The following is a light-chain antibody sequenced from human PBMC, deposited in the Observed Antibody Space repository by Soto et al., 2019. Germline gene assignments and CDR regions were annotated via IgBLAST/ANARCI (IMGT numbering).Light chain of an antibody. CDR2: GAS. CDR3: QQYGNSLS. Sequence: EVVLTQSPGTLALSPGEGATLSCRASQSVSSGYLAWYQQKPGQAPRLLIYGASSRASGIPDRFSGSGSGTDFTLTISRLEPEDFAVYYCQQYGNSLSFGPGTKVNIK. V-gene: IGKV3-20*01. CDR1: QSVSSGY. J-gene: IGKJ3*01.